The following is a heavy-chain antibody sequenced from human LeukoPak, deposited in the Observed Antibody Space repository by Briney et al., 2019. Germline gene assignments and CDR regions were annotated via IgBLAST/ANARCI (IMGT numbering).Heavy chain of an antibody. D-gene: IGHD2-15*01. CDR1: GFTFSSYA. CDR2: ISSSSSYI. J-gene: IGHJ4*02. V-gene: IGHV3-21*01. Sequence: GGSLRHSCAASGFTFSSYAMSWVRQAPGKGLEWVSSISSSSSYIYYADSVKGRFTISRDNAKNSLYLQMNSLRAEDTAVYYCARENSAPFDYWGQGTLVTVSS. CDR3: ARENSAPFDY.